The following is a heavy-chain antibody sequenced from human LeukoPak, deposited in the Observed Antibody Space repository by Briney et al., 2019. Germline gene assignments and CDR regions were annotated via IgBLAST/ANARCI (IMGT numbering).Heavy chain of an antibody. V-gene: IGHV3-23*01. CDR2: ISGSGGST. Sequence: GGSLRLSCGASGFTFRNFWMNWVRQAPGKGLEWVSAISGSGGSTYYADSVKGRFTISRDNSKNTLYLQMNSLRAEDTAVYYCAKDQRVHGYWGQGTLVTVSS. J-gene: IGHJ4*02. CDR1: GFTFRNFW. CDR3: AKDQRVHGY. D-gene: IGHD6-25*01.